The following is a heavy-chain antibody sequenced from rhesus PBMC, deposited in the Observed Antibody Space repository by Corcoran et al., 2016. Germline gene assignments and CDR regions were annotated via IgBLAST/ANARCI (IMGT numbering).Heavy chain of an antibody. D-gene: IGHD2-15*01. Sequence: EVQLVESGGGLAKPGGSLRLSCAASGFTFSSYWMHWVRQAPGKGLEWVSGINSAGSSTYYGDSVKGRFTISRENAKNTLYRQMDGLRPEDTAVYYCAGEFSTTDYWGQGVLVTVSS. V-gene: IGHV3-14*01. J-gene: IGHJ4*01. CDR1: GFTFSSYW. CDR2: INSAGSST. CDR3: AGEFSTTDY.